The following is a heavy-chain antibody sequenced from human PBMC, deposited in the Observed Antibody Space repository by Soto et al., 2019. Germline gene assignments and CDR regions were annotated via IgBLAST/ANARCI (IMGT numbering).Heavy chain of an antibody. V-gene: IGHV3-48*02. CDR2: ISSSSNTI. J-gene: IGHJ4*02. Sequence: EVQLVEAGGGLVQPGGSLRLSCAASGFSFSTYSVKWVRQAPGKGLEWVSYISSSSNTIHYADSVKGRFTISRDNAKNSLYLQMNSLRDEDTAVYYCARDGEGDGYNFDYWGQGTLVTVSS. CDR3: ARDGEGDGYNFDY. D-gene: IGHD5-12*01. CDR1: GFSFSTYS.